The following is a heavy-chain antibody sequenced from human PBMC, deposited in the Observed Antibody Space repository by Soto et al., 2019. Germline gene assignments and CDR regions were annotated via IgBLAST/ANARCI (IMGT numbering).Heavy chain of an antibody. CDR2: IYHSGYT. V-gene: IGHV4-31*03. Sequence: ASETLSLTCTVSGGSISSGGYYWTWIRQHPGKGLEWIAYIYHSGYTFYNPSLKSRVTMSVDSSKNQFSLKLRSVTAADTAVYYCAKWEGLGSDYYYYAMDVWGQGTTVTVSS. CDR3: AKWEGLGSDYYYYAMDV. J-gene: IGHJ6*02. D-gene: IGHD1-26*01. CDR1: GGSISSGGYY.